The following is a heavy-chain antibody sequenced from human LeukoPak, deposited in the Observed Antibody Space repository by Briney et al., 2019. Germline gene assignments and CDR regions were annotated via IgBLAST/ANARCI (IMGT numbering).Heavy chain of an antibody. CDR3: ARVPVYSGTYFDY. CDR2: IYYNGST. V-gene: IGHV4-30-4*01. CDR1: GGSISSGDYY. Sequence: SQTLSLTCTVSGGSISSGDYYWSWLRQPPGTGLEWIGYIYYNGSTYFNPSLKSRVTVSVETSKNQFSLKLSSVTAADTAVYYCARVPVYSGTYFDYWGQGTLVTVSS. J-gene: IGHJ4*02. D-gene: IGHD1-26*01.